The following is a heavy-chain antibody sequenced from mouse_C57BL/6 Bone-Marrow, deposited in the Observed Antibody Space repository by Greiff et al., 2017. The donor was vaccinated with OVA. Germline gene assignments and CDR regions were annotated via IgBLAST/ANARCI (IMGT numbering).Heavy chain of an antibody. CDR3: ARQGFTTVVARDWYFDV. CDR1: GYTFTDYY. J-gene: IGHJ1*03. CDR2: IYPGSGNT. D-gene: IGHD1-1*01. Sequence: QVQLQQSGAELVRPGASVKLSCKASGYTFTDYYINWVKQRPGQGLEWIARIYPGSGNTYYNEKFKGKATLTAEKSSSTAYMQLSSLTSEDSAVYFCARQGFTTVVARDWYFDVWGTGTTVTVSS. V-gene: IGHV1-76*01.